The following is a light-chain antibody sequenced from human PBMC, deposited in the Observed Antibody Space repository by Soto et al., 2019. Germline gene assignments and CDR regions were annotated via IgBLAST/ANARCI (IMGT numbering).Light chain of an antibody. CDR2: SNT. V-gene: IGLV1-47*02. CDR1: SSNIVSNF. CDR3: ATWDDSLSGWV. J-gene: IGLJ3*02. Sequence: SVLTQPPSASGTPGQRVTISCSGSSSNIVSNFVSWYQQLPGTAPKLLIYSNTQRPSGVPDRFSGSKSGTSASLAISGLRSADEADYYCATWDDSLSGWVFGGGTKVTVL.